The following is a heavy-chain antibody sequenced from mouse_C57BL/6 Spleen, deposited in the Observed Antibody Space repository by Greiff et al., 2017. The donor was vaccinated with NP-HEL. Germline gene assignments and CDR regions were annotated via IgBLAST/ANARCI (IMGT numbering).Heavy chain of an antibody. CDR1: GYTFTSYW. CDR2: IYPSDSET. V-gene: IGHV1-61*01. Sequence: VQLQQSGAELVRPGSSVKLSCKASGYTFTSYWMDWVKQRPGQGLEWIGNIYPSDSETHYNQKFKDKATLTVDKSSSTAYMQLSSLTSEDSAVYYCARSDPYYAMDYWGQGTSVTVSS. J-gene: IGHJ4*01. CDR3: ARSDPYYAMDY.